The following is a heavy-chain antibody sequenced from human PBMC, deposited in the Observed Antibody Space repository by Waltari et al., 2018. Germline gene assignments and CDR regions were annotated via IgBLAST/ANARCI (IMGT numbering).Heavy chain of an antibody. V-gene: IGHV1-8*01. D-gene: IGHD3-9*01. CDR1: GYTFTSYD. Sequence: QVQLVQSGAEVKKPGASVKVSCKASGYTFTSYDINWVRQATGQGLEWMGWMNPNSGNTSYAQKFQGRVTMTRNTSISTAYMELSSLRSEDTAVYYCARARDILTGYYTAYYYYGMDVWGQGTTVTVSS. CDR2: MNPNSGNT. J-gene: IGHJ6*02. CDR3: ARARDILTGYYTAYYYYGMDV.